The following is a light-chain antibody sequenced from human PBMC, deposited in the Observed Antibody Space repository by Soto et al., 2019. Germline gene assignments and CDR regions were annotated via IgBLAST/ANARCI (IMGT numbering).Light chain of an antibody. CDR2: DVS. V-gene: IGLV2-11*01. CDR1: RSDVGGYKY. CDR3: CSYAGTYTWV. Sequence: QSALTQPRSVSGSPGQSVTISCTGTRSDVGGYKYVSWYQHHPSKAPKVMIYDVSKRPSGVPDRFSGSKSGNTASLTISGLQAEDEADYYCCSYAGTYTWVFGGGTKLTVL. J-gene: IGLJ3*02.